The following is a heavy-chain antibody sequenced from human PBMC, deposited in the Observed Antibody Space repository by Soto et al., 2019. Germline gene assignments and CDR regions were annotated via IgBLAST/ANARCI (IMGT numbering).Heavy chain of an antibody. V-gene: IGHV1-69*13. CDR3: ARVSGYYDFWSGYLARNYYYYGMDV. Sequence: SVKVSCKASGGTFSSYAISWVRQAPGQGLEWMGGIIPIFGTANYAQKFQGRVTITADESTSTAYMELSSLRSEDTAVYYCARVSGYYDFWSGYLARNYYYYGMDVWG. CDR1: GGTFSSYA. CDR2: IIPIFGTA. J-gene: IGHJ6*02. D-gene: IGHD3-3*01.